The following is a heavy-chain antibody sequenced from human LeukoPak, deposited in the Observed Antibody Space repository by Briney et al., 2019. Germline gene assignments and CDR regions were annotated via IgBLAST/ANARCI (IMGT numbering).Heavy chain of an antibody. D-gene: IGHD2-15*01. CDR2: IYYSGST. V-gene: IGHV4-59*01. CDR1: GGSISNYY. J-gene: IGHJ4*02. CDR3: ARELGYCSGGNCHSLYYFDY. Sequence: VKPSETLSLTCTVSGGSISNYYWSWIRQPPGKGLEWIGYIYYSGSTNYNPSLKNRVTISVDTSKNQFSLKLSSVTAADTAVYYCARELGYCSGGNCHSLYYFDYWGQGTLVTVSS.